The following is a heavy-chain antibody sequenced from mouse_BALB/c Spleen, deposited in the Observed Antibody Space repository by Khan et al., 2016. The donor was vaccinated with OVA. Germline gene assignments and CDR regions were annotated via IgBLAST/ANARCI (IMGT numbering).Heavy chain of an antibody. CDR3: TRGGVDGSSFAY. CDR1: GYTFTNYW. V-gene: IGHV1-69*02. D-gene: IGHD2-3*01. CDR2: IYPSDSYT. Sequence: QVQLQQSGTELVRPGASVKLSCKASGYTFTNYWINWVKQRPGQGLEWIGNIYPSDSYTNYHQKFKDRATLTVDKSSSTAYMQLSSPTTEDSAVYYWTRGGVDGSSFAYWGQGTLVTVSA. J-gene: IGHJ3*01.